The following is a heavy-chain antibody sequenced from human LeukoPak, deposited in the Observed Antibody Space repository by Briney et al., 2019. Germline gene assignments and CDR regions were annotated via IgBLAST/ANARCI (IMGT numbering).Heavy chain of an antibody. J-gene: IGHJ3*02. CDR2: IRSKTDGGTT. Sequence: GGSLRLSCAASGFTFSDAWMSWVRQAPGKGLEWVGRIRSKTDGGTTDYAAPVKGRFTISRDDSKDTLYLQMNSLKTEGTAVYYCTTGVPAALLDAFDIWGQGTMVTVSS. CDR1: GFTFSDAW. D-gene: IGHD2-2*01. CDR3: TTGVPAALLDAFDI. V-gene: IGHV3-15*01.